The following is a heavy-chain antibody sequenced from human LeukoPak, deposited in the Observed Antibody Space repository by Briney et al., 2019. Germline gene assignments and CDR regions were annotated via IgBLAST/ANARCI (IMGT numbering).Heavy chain of an antibody. CDR2: MNPNSGNT. J-gene: IGHJ4*02. D-gene: IGHD2-2*01. CDR1: YTFXXXD. Sequence: YTFXXXDINWVRQAAGQGLEWMGWMNPNSGNTGYAQKFQGRVTMTRNTSISTAYMELSSLRSEDTAVYYCARAPRYCSSTSCAHFDYWGQGTLVTVSS. V-gene: IGHV1-8*01. CDR3: ARAPRYCSSTSCAHFDY.